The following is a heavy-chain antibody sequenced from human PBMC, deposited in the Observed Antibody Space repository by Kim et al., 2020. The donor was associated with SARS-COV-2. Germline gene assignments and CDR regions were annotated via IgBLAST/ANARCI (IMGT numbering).Heavy chain of an antibody. CDR3: ARQTPDVLRFLEWLSYYMDV. V-gene: IGHV4-39*01. D-gene: IGHD3-3*01. CDR1: GGSISSSSYY. Sequence: SETLSLTCTVSGGSISSSSYYWGWIRQPPGKGLEWIGSIYYSGSTYYNPSLKSRVTISVDTSKNQFSLKLSSVTAADTAVYYCARQTPDVLRFLEWLSYYMDVWGKGTTVTVSS. CDR2: IYYSGST. J-gene: IGHJ6*03.